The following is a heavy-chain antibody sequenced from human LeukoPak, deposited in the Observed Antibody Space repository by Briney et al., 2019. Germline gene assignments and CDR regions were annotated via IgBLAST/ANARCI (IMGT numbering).Heavy chain of an antibody. CDR3: ARDSPCSSTSCYQASRIYWYFDL. CDR2: ISAYNGNT. J-gene: IGHJ2*01. D-gene: IGHD2-2*01. V-gene: IGHV1-18*01. Sequence: GASVKVSCKASGYTFTSYGISWVRQAPGQGLEWMGWISAYNGNTNYAQKLQGRVTMTTDTSTGTAYMELRSLRSDDTAVYYCARDSPCSSTSCYQASRIYWYFDLWGRGTLVTVSS. CDR1: GYTFTSYG.